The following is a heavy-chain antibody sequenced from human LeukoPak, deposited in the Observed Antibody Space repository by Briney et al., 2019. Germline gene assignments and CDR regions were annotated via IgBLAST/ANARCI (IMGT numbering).Heavy chain of an antibody. Sequence: GASLKVSCKASGYTFTGYYMHWVRQAPGQGLEWMGWINPNSGGTNYAQKFQGRVTMTRDTSISTAYMELSRLRSDDTAVYYCARAFYDSSGRYYYYYMDVWGKGTTVTVSS. V-gene: IGHV1-2*02. CDR3: ARAFYDSSGRYYYYYMDV. J-gene: IGHJ6*03. D-gene: IGHD3-22*01. CDR2: INPNSGGT. CDR1: GYTFTGYY.